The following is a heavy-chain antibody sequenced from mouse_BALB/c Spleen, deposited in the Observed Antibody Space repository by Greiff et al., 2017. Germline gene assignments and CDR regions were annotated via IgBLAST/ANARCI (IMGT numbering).Heavy chain of an antibody. V-gene: IGHV1-61*01. CDR2: IDPYDSET. D-gene: IGHD1-2*01. Sequence: QVQLQQPGAELVRPGASVKLSCKASGYTFTSYWMDWVQQRPEQGLEWIGRIDPYDSETHYNQKFKDEDILTVDKTSSTAYMQLSSLTYEDPAVYDGAREEITTGTRGDFDYWGQGTTLTVSS. CDR3: AREEITTGTRGDFDY. CDR1: GYTFTSYW. J-gene: IGHJ2*01.